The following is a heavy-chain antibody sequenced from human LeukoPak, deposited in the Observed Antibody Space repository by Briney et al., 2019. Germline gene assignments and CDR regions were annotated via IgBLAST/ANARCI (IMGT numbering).Heavy chain of an antibody. CDR1: GFTFDDYA. CDR3: ATDRDSSRQKRFDY. CDR2: ISWNSGSI. V-gene: IGHV3-9*01. J-gene: IGHJ4*02. Sequence: GGSLRLSCAASGFTFDDYATHWVRQAPGKGLEWVSGISWNSGSIGYADSVKGRFTISRDNAENSLYLQMNSLGAEDTAVYYCATDRDSSRQKRFDYWGQGTLVTVSS. D-gene: IGHD6-13*01.